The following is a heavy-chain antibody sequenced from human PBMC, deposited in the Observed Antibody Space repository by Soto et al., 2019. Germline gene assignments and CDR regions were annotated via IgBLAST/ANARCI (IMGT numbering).Heavy chain of an antibody. CDR3: ARVETTVTSHYGMDV. CDR2: IIPIFGTA. Sequence: SVKVSCKASGGTFSSYAISWVRQAPGQGLEWMGGIIPIFGTANYAQKFQGRVTITADESTSTAYMELSSLRSEDTAVYYCARVETTVTSHYGMDVWGQGTTVTVSS. D-gene: IGHD4-4*01. J-gene: IGHJ6*02. V-gene: IGHV1-69*13. CDR1: GGTFSSYA.